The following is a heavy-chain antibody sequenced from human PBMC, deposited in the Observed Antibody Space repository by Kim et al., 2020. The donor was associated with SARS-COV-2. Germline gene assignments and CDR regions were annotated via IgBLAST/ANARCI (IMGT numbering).Heavy chain of an antibody. D-gene: IGHD6-13*01. Sequence: KYQGRVTMPRDTSTSTVYMELSSLRSEDTAVYYCARVAAAGTYYYYGMDVWGQGTTVTVSS. J-gene: IGHJ6*02. V-gene: IGHV1-46*01. CDR3: ARVAAAGTYYYYGMDV.